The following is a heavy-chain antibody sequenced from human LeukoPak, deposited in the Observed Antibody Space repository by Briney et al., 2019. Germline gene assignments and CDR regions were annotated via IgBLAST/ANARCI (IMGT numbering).Heavy chain of an antibody. D-gene: IGHD3-9*01. J-gene: IGHJ3*02. Sequence: GSLRLSCAASGFTVSSNYMSWVRQAPGKGLEWVSVIYSGGSTYYADSVKGRFTISRDNSKNTLYLQMNSLRAEDTAVYYCASRNFDWLLGAFDIWGQGTMVTVSS. V-gene: IGHV3-53*01. CDR2: IYSGGST. CDR1: GFTVSSNY. CDR3: ASRNFDWLLGAFDI.